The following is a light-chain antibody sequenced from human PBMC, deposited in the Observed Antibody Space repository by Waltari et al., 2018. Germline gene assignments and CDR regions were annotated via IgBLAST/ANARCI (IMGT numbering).Light chain of an antibody. CDR3: QHFSTYST. Sequence: DIQMTQSPSTLSASVGDTVTFTCRASQTMSNWLAWYQQKPGKAPKVLIYKASNLQSGVPSRFSGSVSGTEFTLTISSLQPDDFATYYCQHFSTYSTFGQGTKVEIK. CDR1: QTMSNW. V-gene: IGKV1-5*03. J-gene: IGKJ1*01. CDR2: KAS.